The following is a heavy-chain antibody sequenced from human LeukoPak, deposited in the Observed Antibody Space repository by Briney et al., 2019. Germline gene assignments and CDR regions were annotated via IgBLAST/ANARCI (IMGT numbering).Heavy chain of an antibody. CDR3: AKGRRVDADDHFDY. D-gene: IGHD1-1*01. Sequence: ASVKVSCKASGYTFTSYGISWVRQAPGQRLEWMGWISAYNGNTNYAQKLQGRVTMTTDTSTSTAYMELRTLISDDTAVYYCAKGRRVDADDHFDYWGQGTLVTVSS. J-gene: IGHJ4*02. CDR2: ISAYNGNT. CDR1: GYTFTSYG. V-gene: IGHV1-18*01.